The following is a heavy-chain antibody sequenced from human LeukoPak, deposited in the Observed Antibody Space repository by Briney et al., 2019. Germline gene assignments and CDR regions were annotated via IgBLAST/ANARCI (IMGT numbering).Heavy chain of an antibody. J-gene: IGHJ3*02. CDR3: ARGRGYNAFDI. CDR1: GGSFSGYY. CDR2: INHSGST. Sequence: PSETLSLTCAVYGGSFSGYYWSWIRQPPRKGLEWIGEINHSGSTNYNPSLKSRVTISVDTSKNQFSLKLSSVTAADTAVYYCARGRGYNAFDIWGQGTMVTVSS. D-gene: IGHD5-18*01. V-gene: IGHV4-34*01.